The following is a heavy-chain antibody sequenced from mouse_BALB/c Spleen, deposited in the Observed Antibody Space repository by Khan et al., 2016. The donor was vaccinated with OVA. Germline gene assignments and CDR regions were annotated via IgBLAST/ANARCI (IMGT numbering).Heavy chain of an antibody. CDR1: GSSITSDYA. CDR3: AMGRTY. V-gene: IGHV3-2*02. CDR2: ISYSGST. J-gene: IGHJ3*01. Sequence: EVKLLESGPGLVKPSQSLSLTCTVTGSSITSDYAWNWIRQFPGNKLEWMGYISYSGSTSYNPSLKSRISITRDTSKNQFFLQLQSVTTEDTATDYCAMGRTYWGQGTLVTVSA. D-gene: IGHD4-1*01.